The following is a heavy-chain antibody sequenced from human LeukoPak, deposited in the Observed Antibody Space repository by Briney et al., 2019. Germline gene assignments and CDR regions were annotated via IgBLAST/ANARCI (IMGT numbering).Heavy chain of an antibody. CDR3: ARDSIVEYYFDY. CDR1: GGSISSYY. V-gene: IGHV4-59*08. Sequence: SETLSLTCTVSGGSISSYYWSWIRQPPGKGLEWIGYIYYSGSTNYNPSLKSRVTISVDTSKNQFSLKLSSVTAADTAVYYCARDSIVEYYFDYWGQGTLVTVSS. CDR2: IYYSGST. D-gene: IGHD3-22*01. J-gene: IGHJ4*02.